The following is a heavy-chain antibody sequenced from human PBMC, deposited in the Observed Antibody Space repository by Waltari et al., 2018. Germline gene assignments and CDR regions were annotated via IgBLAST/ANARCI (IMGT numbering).Heavy chain of an antibody. CDR2: IYWDDDK. CDR3: AHRVETARFDP. D-gene: IGHD6-25*01. Sequence: QITLKESGPTLVKPTQPLTLTCPFSGFSLSTSGVGVGWIRQPPGKALEWLALIYWDDDKRYSPSLKSRLTITKDTSKNQVVLTMTNMDPVDTATYYCAHRVETARFDPWGQGTLVTVSS. CDR1: GFSLSTSGVG. V-gene: IGHV2-5*02. J-gene: IGHJ5*02.